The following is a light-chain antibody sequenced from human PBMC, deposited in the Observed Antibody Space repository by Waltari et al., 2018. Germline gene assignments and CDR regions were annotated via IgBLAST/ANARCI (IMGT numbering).Light chain of an antibody. CDR1: QGINND. V-gene: IGKV1D-13*01. CDR2: EAS. J-gene: IGKJ2*01. Sequence: IQMTQSPSSLSASVGDRVTITCRASQGINNDLAWYQQKPGETPKVLIYEASSLQSGTPSRFSGSGSGTDFTLTISSLQSEDFATYYCQHYYNSPHTFGQGTTVEVK. CDR3: QHYYNSPHT.